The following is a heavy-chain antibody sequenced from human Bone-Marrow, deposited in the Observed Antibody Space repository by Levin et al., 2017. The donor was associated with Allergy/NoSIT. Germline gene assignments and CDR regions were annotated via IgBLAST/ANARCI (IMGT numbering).Heavy chain of an antibody. D-gene: IGHD1-14*01. V-gene: IGHV1-18*01. J-gene: IGHJ4*02. CDR3: ARDPTSEDDY. CDR2: ISAYNVTP. CDR1: GYTFTNFG. Sequence: ASVKVSCKASGYTFTNFGIHWVRQAPGQGLEWLGWISAYNVTPNYAQKLQGRVTMTTDTSTSTAYMELRSLKSADTAVYYCARDPTSEDDYWGQGTLVTVSS.